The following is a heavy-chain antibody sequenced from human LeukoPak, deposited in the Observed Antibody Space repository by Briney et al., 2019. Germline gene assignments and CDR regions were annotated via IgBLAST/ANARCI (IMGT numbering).Heavy chain of an antibody. CDR1: GGSISSGSYY. Sequence: SETLSLTCTVSGGSISSGSYYWSWIRQPAGKGLEWIGRIYTSGSTNYNPSLKSRVTISVDTSKNQFSLKLSSVTAADTAVYYCARERLPYSSSWGYLDYWGQGTLVTVSS. J-gene: IGHJ4*02. V-gene: IGHV4-61*02. CDR2: IYTSGST. D-gene: IGHD6-13*01. CDR3: ARERLPYSSSWGYLDY.